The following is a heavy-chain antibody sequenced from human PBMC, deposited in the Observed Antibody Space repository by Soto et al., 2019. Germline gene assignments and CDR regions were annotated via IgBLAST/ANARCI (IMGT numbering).Heavy chain of an antibody. CDR1: AYTLTRYY. V-gene: IGHV1-46*01. Sequence: SVKVCCKAPAYTLTRYYMHLVRQAPGQGLEWMGIINPSGGSTSYAQKFQGRFTMTRDTSNRTVYMELRSLRSEDTAVYYCARGSKTGTTRYWGHGTVFTVSS. CDR3: ARGSKTGTTRY. J-gene: IGHJ4*01. D-gene: IGHD1-7*01. CDR2: INPSGGST.